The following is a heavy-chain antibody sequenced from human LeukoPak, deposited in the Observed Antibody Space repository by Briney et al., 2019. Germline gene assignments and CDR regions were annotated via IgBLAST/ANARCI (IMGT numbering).Heavy chain of an antibody. D-gene: IGHD2-15*01. CDR2: INPSSGGT. CDR1: GYTFTGYY. CDR3: ARGYCSGGSCYFDC. V-gene: IGHV1-2*04. J-gene: IGHJ4*02. Sequence: GASVKVSCKASGYTFTGYYMHWVRQAPGQGLEWMGWINPSSGGTNYAQKFQGWVTMTRDTSISTAYMELSRLRSDDTAVYYCARGYCSGGSCYFDCWGQGTLVTVSS.